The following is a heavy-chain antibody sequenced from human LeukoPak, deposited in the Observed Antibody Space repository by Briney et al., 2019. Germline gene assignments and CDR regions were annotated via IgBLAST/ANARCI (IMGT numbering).Heavy chain of an antibody. V-gene: IGHV4-34*01. CDR3: ATPEDTTGRNYYGMDV. J-gene: IGHJ6*02. D-gene: IGHD1-14*01. Sequence: SETLSLTCAVYGGSFSGYYWSWIRQPPGEGLEWIGEINHSGSTNYNPSLKSRVTISVDTSKNQFSLRLSSVTAADTAVYYCATPEDTTGRNYYGMDVWGQGTTVTVSS. CDR1: GGSFSGYY. CDR2: INHSGST.